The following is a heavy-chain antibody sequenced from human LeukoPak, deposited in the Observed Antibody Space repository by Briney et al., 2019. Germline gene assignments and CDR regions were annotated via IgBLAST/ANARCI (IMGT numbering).Heavy chain of an antibody. CDR2: IRSKANSYAT. J-gene: IGHJ4*02. D-gene: IGHD5-18*01. Sequence: GGSLRLSCAASGFTFSGSAMHWVRQASGKGLEWVGRIRSKANSYATAYAASVKGRFTISRDDSKNTAYLQMNSLKTEDTAVYYCTRRTRGYSYGPPSFDYWGQGTLVTVSS. CDR1: GFTFSGSA. V-gene: IGHV3-73*01. CDR3: TRRTRGYSYGPPSFDY.